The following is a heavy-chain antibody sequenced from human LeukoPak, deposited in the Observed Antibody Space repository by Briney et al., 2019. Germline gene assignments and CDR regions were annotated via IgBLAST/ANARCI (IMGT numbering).Heavy chain of an antibody. CDR3: ARHETSSGWYSNFDY. Sequence: GESLTISCKGSGYRFTTDWIGWVRQMPGKGLEWMGIIYPGDSDTRYSPSFQGQVTISADKSISTAYLQWSSLKASDTAMYYCARHETSSGWYSNFDYWGQGTLVTVSS. J-gene: IGHJ4*02. V-gene: IGHV5-51*01. CDR1: GYRFTTDW. CDR2: IYPGDSDT. D-gene: IGHD6-19*01.